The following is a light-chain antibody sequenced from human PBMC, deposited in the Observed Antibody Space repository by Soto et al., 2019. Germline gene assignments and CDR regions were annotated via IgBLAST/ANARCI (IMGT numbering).Light chain of an antibody. V-gene: IGKV3-20*01. CDR1: QSLAYSDGNTY. Sequence: VMTQSPLSLPVTLGQPASISCRSSQSLAYSDGNTYLAWYQQKPGQAPRLLIYGASSRATGIPDRFSGSGSGTDFSLTISRLEPEDFAVYYCQHYGSLVLTFGGGTKVEIK. CDR3: QHYGSLVLT. J-gene: IGKJ4*01. CDR2: GAS.